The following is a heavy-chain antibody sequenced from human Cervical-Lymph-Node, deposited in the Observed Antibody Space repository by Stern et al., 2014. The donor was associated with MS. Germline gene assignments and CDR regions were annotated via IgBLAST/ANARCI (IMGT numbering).Heavy chain of an antibody. D-gene: IGHD3-10*01. CDR3: ARDLITMNRGGNWFDP. J-gene: IGHJ5*02. V-gene: IGHV1-69*01. Sequence: VQLVESGAEAKQPGSSVKVSCKASGGTFSAYAISWGRKAPGQGIEWMGGSIPIFGTANYAQKFQGRVTITVDESTSTAYMELSSLRSEDTAVYYCARDLITMNRGGNWFDPWGQGTLVTVSS. CDR1: GGTFSAYA. CDR2: SIPIFGTA.